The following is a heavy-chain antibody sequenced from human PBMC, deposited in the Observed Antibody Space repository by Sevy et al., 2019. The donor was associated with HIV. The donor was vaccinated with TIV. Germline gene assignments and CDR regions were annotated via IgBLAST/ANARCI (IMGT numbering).Heavy chain of an antibody. J-gene: IGHJ6*02. CDR3: ARDFGYCSSTSCPKGYYYYGMDV. CDR1: GFTFSSYS. CDR2: ISSSSYI. D-gene: IGHD2-2*03. V-gene: IGHV3-21*01. Sequence: GGSLRLSCAASGFTFSSYSMNWVRQAPGKGLEWVSSISSSSYIYYADSVKGRFTISRDNAKNSLYLQMNSLRAEDTAVYYCARDFGYCSSTSCPKGYYYYGMDVWGQGTTVTVSS.